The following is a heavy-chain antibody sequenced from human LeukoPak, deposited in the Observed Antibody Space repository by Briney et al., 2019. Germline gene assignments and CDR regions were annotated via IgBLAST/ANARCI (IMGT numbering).Heavy chain of an antibody. D-gene: IGHD3-16*01. J-gene: IGHJ6*02. CDR2: ISGSGGST. CDR3: AKGKQNYYYYGMDV. Sequence: AGSLRLSCAASGFTFSSYAMSWVRQAPGKGLEWVSAISGSGGSTYYAYSVKGRFTISRDNSKNTLYLQMNSLRAEDTAVYYCAKGKQNYYYYGMDVWGQGTTVTVSS. CDR1: GFTFSSYA. V-gene: IGHV3-23*01.